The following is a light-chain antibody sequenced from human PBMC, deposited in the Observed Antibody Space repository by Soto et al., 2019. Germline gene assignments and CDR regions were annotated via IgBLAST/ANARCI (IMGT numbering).Light chain of an antibody. CDR3: QQYGSSPWT. CDR2: RAS. Sequence: EIVLTQSPGTLSLSPGERATLSFRASQSVGRNVAWYQQKFGQPPRLLIYRASIRASGISDRFTGRASGSGRASGTEFTLTISGLEPEDFAVYYCQQYGSSPWTFGQGTKVDIK. V-gene: IGKV3-20*01. CDR1: QSVGRN. J-gene: IGKJ1*01.